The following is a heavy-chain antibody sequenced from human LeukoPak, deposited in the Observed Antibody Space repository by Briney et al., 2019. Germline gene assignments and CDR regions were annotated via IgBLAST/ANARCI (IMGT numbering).Heavy chain of an antibody. CDR3: ARDPTYYDYVWGSYRSYELDY. V-gene: IGHV1-18*01. J-gene: IGHJ4*02. CDR1: GYTFTSYG. Sequence: ASVKVSCKASGYTFTSYGISWVRQAPGQGLEWMGWISAYNGNTNYAQKLQGRVTMTTDTSTSTAYMELRSLRSDDTAVYYCARDPTYYDYVWGSYRSYELDYWGQGTLVTVSS. D-gene: IGHD3-16*02. CDR2: ISAYNGNT.